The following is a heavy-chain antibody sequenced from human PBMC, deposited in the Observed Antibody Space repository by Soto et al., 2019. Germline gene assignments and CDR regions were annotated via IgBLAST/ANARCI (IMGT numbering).Heavy chain of an antibody. D-gene: IGHD1-26*01. CDR2: LSGDSVYI. CDR3: ARDLWSMGPTYTHWFDP. J-gene: IGHJ5*02. V-gene: IGHV3-21*06. CDR1: GFTFSRYS. Sequence: GGSLRLSCTASGFTFSRYSMNWVRQVPGKGLEWVSCLSGDSVYIYYADSVKGRFTISRDNAKNTLYLQMDSLRPDDTAVYYCARDLWSMGPTYTHWFDPRGQGTLVTVSS.